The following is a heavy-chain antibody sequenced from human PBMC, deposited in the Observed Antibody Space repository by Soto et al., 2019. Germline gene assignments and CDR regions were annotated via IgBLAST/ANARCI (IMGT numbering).Heavy chain of an antibody. Sequence: ALVKVSCKASGYTSTSYAMHWVRQAPGQRLEWMGWINAGNGNTKYSQKFQGRVTITRDTSASTAYMELSSLRSEDTAVYYCARGGPYSSSWYRVEAFDIWGQGTMVTVSS. CDR2: INAGNGNT. CDR3: ARGGPYSSSWYRVEAFDI. D-gene: IGHD6-13*01. V-gene: IGHV1-3*01. CDR1: GYTSTSYA. J-gene: IGHJ3*02.